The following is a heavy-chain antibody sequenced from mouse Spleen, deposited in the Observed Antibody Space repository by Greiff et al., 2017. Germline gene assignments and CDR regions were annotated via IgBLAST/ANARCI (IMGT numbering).Heavy chain of an antibody. CDR3: ASAGYFDY. CDR2: ISYDGSN. Sequence: ESGPGLVKPSQSLSLTCSVTGYSITSGYYWNWIRQFPGNKLEWMGYISYDGSNNYNPSLKNRISITRDTSKNQFFLKLNSVTTEDTATYYCASAGYFDYWGQGTTLTVSS. J-gene: IGHJ2*01. V-gene: IGHV3-6*01. CDR1: GYSITSGYY. D-gene: IGHD4-1*01.